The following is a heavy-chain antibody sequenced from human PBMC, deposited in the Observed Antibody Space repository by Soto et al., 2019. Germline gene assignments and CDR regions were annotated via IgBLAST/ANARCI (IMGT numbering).Heavy chain of an antibody. CDR1: GYIFTDYY. D-gene: IGHD2-15*01. CDR2: INPNSGHT. CDR3: AKEQVVNSDNGLAP. J-gene: IGHJ5*02. Sequence: GASVKVSCKASGYIFTDYYMHWVRQAPGQELEWMGRINPNSGHTNYAQNLQDRATMTTDTSITTAYTELSSLRSDDTAVYFCAKEQVVNSDNGLAPRGKGTLVIVSS. V-gene: IGHV1-2*06.